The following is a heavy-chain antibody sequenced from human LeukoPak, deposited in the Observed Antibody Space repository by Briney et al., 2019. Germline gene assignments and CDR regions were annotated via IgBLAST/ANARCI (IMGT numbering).Heavy chain of an antibody. CDR3: TINYLNYYDSSGYYYDRFDI. CDR2: IKSKTDGGTT. V-gene: IGHV3-15*01. CDR1: GFTFSNAS. D-gene: IGHD3-22*01. J-gene: IGHJ3*02. Sequence: GGSLRLSCAASGFTFSNASMSWVRQAAGKGLEWVGRIKSKTDGGTTDYAAPVKGRFTISRDDSTNTLYLQMNSLKTEDTAVYYCTINYLNYYDSSGYYYDRFDIWGQGTMVTVSS.